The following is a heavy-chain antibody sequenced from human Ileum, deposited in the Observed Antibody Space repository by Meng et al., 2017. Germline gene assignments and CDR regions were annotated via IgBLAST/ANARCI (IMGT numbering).Heavy chain of an antibody. Sequence: GESLKISCAASGFTFSSYSMNWVRQAPGKGLEWVSSISSSSSYIYYADSVKGRFTISRDNAKNSLYLQMNSPRAEDTAVYYCARDLGGRDYWGQGTLVTVSS. CDR2: ISSSSSYI. V-gene: IGHV3-21*01. CDR3: ARDLGGRDY. CDR1: GFTFSSYS. J-gene: IGHJ4*02.